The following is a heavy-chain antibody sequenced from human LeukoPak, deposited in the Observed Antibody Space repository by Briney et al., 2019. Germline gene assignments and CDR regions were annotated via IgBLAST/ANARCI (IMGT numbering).Heavy chain of an antibody. CDR3: ARDQGNPYSSSWSPVAFDY. CDR1: GFTFSSYS. V-gene: IGHV3-21*01. Sequence: GGSLRLSCSASGFTFSSYSMNWVRQAPGKGLEWVSSISSSSSYIYYADSVKGRFTISRDNAKNSLYLQMNSLRAEDTAVYYCARDQGNPYSSSWSPVAFDYWGQGTLVTVSS. CDR2: ISSSSSYI. J-gene: IGHJ4*02. D-gene: IGHD6-13*01.